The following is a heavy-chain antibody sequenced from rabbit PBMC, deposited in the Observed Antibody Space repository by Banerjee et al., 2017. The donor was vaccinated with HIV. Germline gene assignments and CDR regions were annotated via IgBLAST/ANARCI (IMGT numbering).Heavy chain of an antibody. J-gene: IGHJ6*01. CDR2: IYAVSGHT. D-gene: IGHD4-2*01. CDR3: ARAVYAALYYGMDL. Sequence: QSLEESGGGLVKPEGSLTLTCKASGFDLSSYYYMCWVRQAPGKGLEWIGCIYAVSGHTYYASWAKGRFTISKTSSTTVTLQMTSLTAADTATYFCARAVYAALYYGMDLWGQGTLVTVS. V-gene: IGHV1S40*01. CDR1: GFDLSSYYY.